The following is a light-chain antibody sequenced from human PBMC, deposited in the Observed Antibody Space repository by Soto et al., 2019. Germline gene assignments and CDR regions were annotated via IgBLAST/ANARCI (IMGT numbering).Light chain of an antibody. V-gene: IGLV6-57*03. CDR1: SGSIATNY. CDR2: EDS. CDR3: QPYDSGNHKI. J-gene: IGLJ2*01. Sequence: NFMLAQPHSVSESPGKTVTFSCTRSSGSIATNYVQWYQQRPGSAPNIVIYEDSQRPPGVSDRFSGSIDSSSNSASLTISGLRTEDEADYYCQPYDSGNHKIFGGGTKLTVL.